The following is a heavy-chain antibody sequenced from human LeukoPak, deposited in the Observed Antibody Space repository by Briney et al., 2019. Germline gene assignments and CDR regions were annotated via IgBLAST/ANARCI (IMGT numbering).Heavy chain of an antibody. CDR1: GFTFSSYS. CDR3: AGGEYYYDSSGYPGPGYFDY. D-gene: IGHD3-22*01. Sequence: KPGGSLRLSCAASGFTFSSYSMNWVRQAPGKGLEWVSSISSSSSYIYYADSVKGRFTISRDNAKNSLYLQMNSLRAEDTAVYYCAGGEYYYDSSGYPGPGYFDYWGQGTLVTVSS. V-gene: IGHV3-21*01. J-gene: IGHJ4*02. CDR2: ISSSSSYI.